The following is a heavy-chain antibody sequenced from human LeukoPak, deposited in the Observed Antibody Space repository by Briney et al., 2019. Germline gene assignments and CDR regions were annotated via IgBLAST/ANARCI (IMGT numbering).Heavy chain of an antibody. D-gene: IGHD4-23*01. CDR3: AREEFDYGGKDY. CDR1: GFTFTNVW. CDR2: ISGSGGST. V-gene: IGHV3-23*01. Sequence: PGGSLTLSCAASGFTFTNVWMSWVRQAPGKGLEWVSAISGSGGSTYYADSVKGRFTISRDNSKNTLYLQMNSLRAEDTGVYYCAREEFDYGGKDYWGRGTLVTVSS. J-gene: IGHJ4*02.